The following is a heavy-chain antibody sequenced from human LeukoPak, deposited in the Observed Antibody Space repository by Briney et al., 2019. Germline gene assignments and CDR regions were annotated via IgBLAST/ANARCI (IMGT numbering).Heavy chain of an antibody. CDR1: GDSVSSNSAA. CDR3: ARDRSFGYGSHFDY. D-gene: IGHD5-18*01. CDR2: TFYRSKWNN. J-gene: IGHJ4*02. V-gene: IGHV6-1*01. Sequence: SQTLSLTCAISGDSVSSNSAAWYWLRQSPSSGLEWLGRTFYRSKWNNDYAVSVKGRITINPDTSKNHFYLQLNSVTPEDTAVYYCARDRSFGYGSHFDYWGQGTLVTVSS.